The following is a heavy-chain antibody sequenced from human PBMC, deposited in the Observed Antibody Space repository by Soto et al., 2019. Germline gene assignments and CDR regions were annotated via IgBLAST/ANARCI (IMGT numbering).Heavy chain of an antibody. J-gene: IGHJ4*02. CDR2: INPSGGST. D-gene: IGHD2-2*01. CDR1: GYTFTSYY. Sequence: ASVKVSCKASGYTFTSYYMHWVRQAPGQGLEWMGIINPSGGSTSYAQKFQGRVTMTRDTSTSTVYMELSSLRSEDTAVYYCARAPERLVPAARLDYWGQGTLVTVSS. CDR3: ARAPERLVPAARLDY. V-gene: IGHV1-46*01.